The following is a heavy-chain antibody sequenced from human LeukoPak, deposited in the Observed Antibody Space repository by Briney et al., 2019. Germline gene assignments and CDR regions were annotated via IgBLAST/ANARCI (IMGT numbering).Heavy chain of an antibody. Sequence: GGSLRLSCAASGFTFSSYAMSWVRQAPGKGLEWVSAICCSGGSTYYAASVKGRFTISRDNSKNTLYMQMNSLRAEDTAVYYWAKGQVEYSRTRRLNWFDPWGQGTLVTVSS. CDR1: GFTFSSYA. J-gene: IGHJ5*02. CDR2: ICCSGGST. CDR3: AKGQVEYSRTRRLNWFDP. D-gene: IGHD6-6*01. V-gene: IGHV3-23*01.